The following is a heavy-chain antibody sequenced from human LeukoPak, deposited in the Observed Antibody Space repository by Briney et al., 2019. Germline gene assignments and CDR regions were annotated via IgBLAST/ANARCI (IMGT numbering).Heavy chain of an antibody. D-gene: IGHD3-10*01. CDR2: IWFDGSIR. CDR3: ARAVGPYDY. Sequence: SLRLSCAASGFTFSTYGMHWVRQAPGKGLEWVAVIWFDGSIRYYADSVKGRFTISRDNSENTLFLQMNSLRAEDTAVYYCARAVGPYDYWGQGTLVTVSS. J-gene: IGHJ4*02. V-gene: IGHV3-33*01. CDR1: GFTFSTYG.